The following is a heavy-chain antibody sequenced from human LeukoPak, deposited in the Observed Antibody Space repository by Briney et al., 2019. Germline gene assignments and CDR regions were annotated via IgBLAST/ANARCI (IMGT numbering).Heavy chain of an antibody. CDR2: IYYSGST. Sequence: SETLSLTXTVSGGSIGSYYWSWIRQPPGKGLEWIGYIYYSGSTNYNPSLKSRVTISVDTSKNQFSLKLSSVTAADTAVYYCARGVWSGYYTNYYYYMDVWGKGTTVTVSS. CDR1: GGSIGSYY. V-gene: IGHV4-59*01. J-gene: IGHJ6*03. CDR3: ARGVWSGYYTNYYYYMDV. D-gene: IGHD3-3*01.